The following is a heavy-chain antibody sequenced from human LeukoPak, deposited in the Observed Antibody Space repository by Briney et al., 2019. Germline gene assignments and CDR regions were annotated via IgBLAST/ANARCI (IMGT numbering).Heavy chain of an antibody. D-gene: IGHD3-16*01. CDR2: IHYSGTPT. V-gene: IGHV4-39*02. J-gene: IGHJ4*02. CDR1: GASVTSGRYY. CDR3: AAGGDDAKAGY. Sequence: SETLSLTCSVYGASVTSGRYYWGWMRQAPGKGLEWIGTIHYSGTPTFYNPSLESRVSLFSDTSRNDFSLRLRSVTAADTAVYYCAAGGDDAKAGYWGQGTLVTVSS.